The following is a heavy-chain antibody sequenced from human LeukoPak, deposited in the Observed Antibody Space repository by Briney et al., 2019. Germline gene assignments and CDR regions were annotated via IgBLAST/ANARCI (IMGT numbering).Heavy chain of an antibody. J-gene: IGHJ4*02. CDR1: GYTFTSYG. D-gene: IGHD6-19*01. CDR3: ARVGIAVAGISYFDY. Sequence: GASVKLSCKASGYTFTSYGISCVRQAPGQGLEWMGWISAYNGNTNYAQKLQGRITMTTDTSTSTASLELRSLRSDDTAVYYCARVGIAVAGISYFDYWGQGTLVTVSS. CDR2: ISAYNGNT. V-gene: IGHV1-18*01.